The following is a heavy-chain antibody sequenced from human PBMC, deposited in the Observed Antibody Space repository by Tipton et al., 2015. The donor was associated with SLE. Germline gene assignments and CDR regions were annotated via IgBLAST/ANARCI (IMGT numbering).Heavy chain of an antibody. J-gene: IGHJ3*02. CDR2: ISWNSGSI. CDR3: ARGFGGSHDAFDI. CDR1: GFTFDDYA. V-gene: IGHV3-9*01. D-gene: IGHD1-26*01. Sequence: SLRLSCAASGFTFDDYAMHWVRQAPGKGLEGVSGISWNSGSIGYADSVKGRFTIPRDNAKNSLYLQMNSLRAEDTALYYCARGFGGSHDAFDIWGQGTMVTVSS.